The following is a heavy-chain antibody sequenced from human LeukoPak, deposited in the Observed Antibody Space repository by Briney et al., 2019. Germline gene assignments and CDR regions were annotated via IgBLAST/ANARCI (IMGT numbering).Heavy chain of an antibody. D-gene: IGHD6-6*01. CDR3: ARTSIAARRFDP. V-gene: IGHV1-46*01. CDR1: GYTFTSYY. CDR2: INPSGGST. Sequence: ASVKVSCKASGYTFTSYYMHWVRQAPGQGLEWMGIINPSGGSTSYAQKFQGRVTMTRDTSTSTVYMELSSLRFEDTAVYYCARTSIAARRFDPWGQGTLVTVSS. J-gene: IGHJ5*02.